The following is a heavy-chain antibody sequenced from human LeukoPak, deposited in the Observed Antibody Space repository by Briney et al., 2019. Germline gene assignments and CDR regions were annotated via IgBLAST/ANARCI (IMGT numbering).Heavy chain of an antibody. CDR1: GFTFSSYG. CDR2: IWYDGSNE. J-gene: IGHJ4*02. Sequence: GGSLRLSCAASGFTFSSYGMNWVGQAPGKGREWVAVIWYDGSNEYYVDSVKGRFTISRDNSKNTLYLQMNSLRVEDTAVYYCAAGDPVSYWGQGTLVSVSS. CDR3: AAGDPVSY. V-gene: IGHV3-33*01. D-gene: IGHD4-17*01.